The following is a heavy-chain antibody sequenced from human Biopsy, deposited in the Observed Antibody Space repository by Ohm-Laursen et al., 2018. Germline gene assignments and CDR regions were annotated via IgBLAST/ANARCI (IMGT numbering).Heavy chain of an antibody. J-gene: IGHJ4*02. CDR1: GFTFSLYW. V-gene: IGHV3-66*01. CDR2: IHGSGRT. Sequence: SLRLSCTASGFTFSLYWMHWVRQAPGKGLEWVSMIHGSGRTDYADSVKGRFTVSRDNSKDTVYLQMNALRVDDTAMYYCAGAGGHSFWGQGTLVTVSS. D-gene: IGHD3-16*01. CDR3: AGAGGHSF.